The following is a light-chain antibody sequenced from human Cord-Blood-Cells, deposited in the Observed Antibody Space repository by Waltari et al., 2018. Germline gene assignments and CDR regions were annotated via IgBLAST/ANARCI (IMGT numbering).Light chain of an antibody. CDR2: YVS. CDR1: SSDVGGYKY. Sequence: QSALTQPASVSGSPGQSLTIPCPGTSSDVGGYKYLSWYQQHPDKAPKLMIYYVSKRPSVVSNRFSGSTSGNTSSLTISGLQAEDEADYYCSSYTISSTWVFGGGTKLTVL. CDR3: SSYTISSTWV. J-gene: IGLJ3*02. V-gene: IGLV2-14*01.